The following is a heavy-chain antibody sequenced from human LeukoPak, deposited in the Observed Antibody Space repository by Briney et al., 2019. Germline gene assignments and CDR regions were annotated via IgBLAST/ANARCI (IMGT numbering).Heavy chain of an antibody. CDR3: AKDRGLVDIAAPH. CDR1: GFTFSSYW. Sequence: GGSLRLSCAASGFTFSSYWMHWVRQAPGKGLVWVSRINSDGSSTSYADSVKGRFTISRDNAKNTLYLQMNSLRAEDTAVYYCAKDRGLVDIAAPHWGQGTLVTVSS. V-gene: IGHV3-74*01. J-gene: IGHJ4*02. CDR2: INSDGSST. D-gene: IGHD5-12*01.